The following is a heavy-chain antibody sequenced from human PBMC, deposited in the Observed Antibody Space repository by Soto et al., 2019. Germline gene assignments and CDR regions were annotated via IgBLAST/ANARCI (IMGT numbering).Heavy chain of an antibody. V-gene: IGHV6-1*01. D-gene: IGHD6-13*01. CDR2: TYYRSKWKN. CDR1: GDIVSSNRAA. J-gene: IGHJ4*02. Sequence: SQTLSLTCVISGDIVSSNRAAWNWVRQSPSRGLEWLGRTYYRSKWKNDYALSVNSRITINPDTSKNQFSLQLNSVNPEETAVYYCVRGVDSSFDYRGKGTRVTVSS. CDR3: VRGVDSSFDY.